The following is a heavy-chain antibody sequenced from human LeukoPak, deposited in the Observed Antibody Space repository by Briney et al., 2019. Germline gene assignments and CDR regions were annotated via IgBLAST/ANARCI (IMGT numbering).Heavy chain of an antibody. CDR3: ASGDYYGSGSLNY. D-gene: IGHD3-10*01. CDR1: GFTFSSYS. Sequence: GGSLRLSCAASGFTFSSYSMNWVRQAPGKGLEWVSYISSSSSTIYYADSVKGRFTISRDNSKNTLYLQMNSLRAEDTAVYYCASGDYYGSGSLNYWGQGTLVTVSS. CDR2: ISSSSSTI. V-gene: IGHV3-48*01. J-gene: IGHJ4*02.